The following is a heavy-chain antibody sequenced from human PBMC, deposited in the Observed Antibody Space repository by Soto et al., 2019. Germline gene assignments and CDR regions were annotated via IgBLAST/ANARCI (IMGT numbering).Heavy chain of an antibody. CDR2: ISGSGGST. V-gene: IGHV3-23*01. Sequence: EVQLLESGGGLVQPGGSLILSCAASGFTFSSYAMSWVRQAPGKGLEWVSAISGSGGSTYYADSVKGRFTISRDNSKNTMYLQMNSLRAEDTAVYYCISIGTMAPFPWGQGTLVTVSS. J-gene: IGHJ4*02. CDR3: ISIGTMAPFP. D-gene: IGHD3-10*01. CDR1: GFTFSSYA.